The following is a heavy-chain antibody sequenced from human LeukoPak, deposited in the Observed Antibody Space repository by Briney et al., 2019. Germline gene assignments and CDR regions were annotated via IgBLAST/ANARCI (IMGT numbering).Heavy chain of an antibody. Sequence: GSLLLSCAASGFTFRSDWMSWGRQAPGKGLEWVANIKQDGSEKYYVDSVKGRFTISRDNAKNSLYLQMNSLRAEDTAVYYCARDGAPFDYWGQGTLVTVSS. J-gene: IGHJ4*02. CDR2: IKQDGSEK. CDR1: GFTFRSDW. D-gene: IGHD3-16*01. CDR3: ARDGAPFDY. V-gene: IGHV3-7*03.